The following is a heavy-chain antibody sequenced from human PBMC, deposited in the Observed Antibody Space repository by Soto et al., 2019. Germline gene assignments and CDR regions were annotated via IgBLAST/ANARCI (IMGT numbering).Heavy chain of an antibody. Sequence: ASVKVSCKASGYTFTGYYMHWVRQAPGQGLEWMGWINPNSGGTNYAQKFQGRVTMTRDTSISTAYMELSRLRSDDTAVYYCASQEDSRNMAQADSWGKGTWSPSPQ. CDR1: GYTFTGYY. V-gene: IGHV1-2*02. D-gene: IGHD3-10*01. CDR3: ASQEDSRNMAQADS. J-gene: IGHJ4*02. CDR2: INPNSGGT.